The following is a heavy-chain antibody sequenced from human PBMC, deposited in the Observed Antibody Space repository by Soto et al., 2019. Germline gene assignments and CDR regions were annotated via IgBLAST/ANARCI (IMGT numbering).Heavy chain of an antibody. CDR2: ISWDGGST. V-gene: IGHV3-43*01. CDR3: ALVTLGP. J-gene: IGHJ5*02. Sequence: GGSLRLSCAASGFTFDDYTMHWVRQAPGKGLEWVSLISWDGGSTYYADSVKGRFTISRDNSKNSLYLQMNSLRTEDTALYYCALVTLGPWGQGTLVTVSS. D-gene: IGHD4-4*01. CDR1: GFTFDDYT.